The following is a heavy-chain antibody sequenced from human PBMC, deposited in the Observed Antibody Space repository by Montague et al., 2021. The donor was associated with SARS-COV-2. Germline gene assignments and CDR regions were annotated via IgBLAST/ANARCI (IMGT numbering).Heavy chain of an antibody. CDR1: GFTLSNYG. D-gene: IGHD2-8*01. Sequence: SLRLSCAASGFTLSNYGIHWVRQAPGKGLEWVTVMWYDGGDKYYADSVKGRFTMSRDESKNAVYLQMSSLRVEDTAVYYCAREYDTNGYYYYGMDVWGQGTTVTVSS. CDR2: MWYDGGDK. CDR3: AREYDTNGYYYYGMDV. V-gene: IGHV3-33*01. J-gene: IGHJ6*02.